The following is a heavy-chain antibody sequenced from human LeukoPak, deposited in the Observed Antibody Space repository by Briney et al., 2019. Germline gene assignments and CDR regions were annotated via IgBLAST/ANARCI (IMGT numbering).Heavy chain of an antibody. Sequence: GGSLRLSCAVSGFTFSSYWMSWVRQAPGKGLEWVANIKQDGREKYYVDSVKGRFTISRDNAKNSLYLQMNSLRAEDTAVYYCARDELGLDYWGQGTLVTVSS. V-gene: IGHV3-7*01. CDR2: IKQDGREK. CDR3: ARDELGLDY. J-gene: IGHJ4*02. CDR1: GFTFSSYW. D-gene: IGHD5-12*01.